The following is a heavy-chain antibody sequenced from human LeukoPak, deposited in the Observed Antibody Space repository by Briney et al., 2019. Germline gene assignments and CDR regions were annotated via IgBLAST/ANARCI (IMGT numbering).Heavy chain of an antibody. D-gene: IGHD1/OR15-1a*01. CDR3: ARGTSLDY. CDR2: MNPNSNNA. CDR1: GYTFTSYD. V-gene: IGHV1-8*01. J-gene: IGHJ4*02. Sequence: GASVKVSCKAPGYTFTSYDINWVRQATGQGLEWMGWMNPNSNNAGYAQNFQGRVTMTRNTSINRAYMELSSLRSEDSAVYYCARGTSLDYWGQGTLVAVSS.